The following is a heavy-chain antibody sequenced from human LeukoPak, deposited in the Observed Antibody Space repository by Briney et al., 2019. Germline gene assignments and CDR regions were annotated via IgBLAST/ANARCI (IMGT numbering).Heavy chain of an antibody. V-gene: IGHV3-11*04. D-gene: IGHD3-3*01. CDR2: ISSSGSTI. CDR1: GFTFSDFY. Sequence: GGSLRLSCAASGFTFSDFYMSWIRQAPGKGLEWVSYISSSGSTIYYADSVKGRFTISRDNAKNSLYLQMNTLRPEDTAVYYCARERQNKDFWSGGDYWGQGTLVTVSS. CDR3: ARERQNKDFWSGGDY. J-gene: IGHJ4*02.